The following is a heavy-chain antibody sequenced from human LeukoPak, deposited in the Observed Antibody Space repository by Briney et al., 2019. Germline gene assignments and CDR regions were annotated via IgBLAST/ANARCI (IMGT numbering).Heavy chain of an antibody. CDR1: GFTFSTYW. CDR2: IKQDGSEK. CDR3: AKIRDYFDY. D-gene: IGHD3-3*02. Sequence: GGSLRLSCAASGFTFSTYWMTWVRQAPGKGLEWVANIKQDGSEKYYVDSVKGRFTISRDNSKNTLYLQMNSLRAEDTAVYYCAKIRDYFDYWGQGTLVTVSS. J-gene: IGHJ4*02. V-gene: IGHV3-7*03.